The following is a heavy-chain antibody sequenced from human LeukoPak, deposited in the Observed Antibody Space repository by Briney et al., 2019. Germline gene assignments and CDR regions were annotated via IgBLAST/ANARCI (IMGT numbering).Heavy chain of an antibody. J-gene: IGHJ4*02. CDR1: GYTFTGYY. Sequence: GASVKVSCTASGYTFTGYYMHWVRQAPGQGLEWMGWINPNSGGTNYAEKFKGRVTITRDTSISTPYMELSRLRSDDTAVYYCARGDIVVVPAAMAGGDYWGQGTLVTVSS. V-gene: IGHV1-2*02. CDR3: ARGDIVVVPAAMAGGDY. D-gene: IGHD2-2*01. CDR2: INPNSGGT.